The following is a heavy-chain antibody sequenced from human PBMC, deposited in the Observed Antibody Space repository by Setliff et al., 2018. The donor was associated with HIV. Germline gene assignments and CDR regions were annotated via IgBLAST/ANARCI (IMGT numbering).Heavy chain of an antibody. V-gene: IGHV1-2*02. D-gene: IGHD6-6*01. CDR1: GYTFTGSY. CDR3: AGGTTFPHSSASDY. J-gene: IGHJ4*02. CDR2: INPNSGDT. Sequence: ASVKVSCKASGYTFTGSYVHWVRQAPGQGLEWMAWINPNSGDTNYAPMFQGRVTMTRDTSISTAYLELSSLRSDDTAVYYCAGGTTFPHSSASDYWGQGTLVTVSS.